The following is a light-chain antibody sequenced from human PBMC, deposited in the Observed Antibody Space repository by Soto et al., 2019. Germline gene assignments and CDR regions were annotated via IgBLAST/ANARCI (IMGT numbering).Light chain of an antibody. CDR3: QQYNNWPRT. Sequence: DIVMTQSPATLSVYPGERATLSCRASQSVSSNLAWYQQKPGQAPRLLIYGASTRATGIPARFSGSGSGTEFTLTISSLQSEDFEVYYCQQYNNWPRTFGQGTKVDIK. J-gene: IGKJ1*01. CDR1: QSVSSN. CDR2: GAS. V-gene: IGKV3-15*01.